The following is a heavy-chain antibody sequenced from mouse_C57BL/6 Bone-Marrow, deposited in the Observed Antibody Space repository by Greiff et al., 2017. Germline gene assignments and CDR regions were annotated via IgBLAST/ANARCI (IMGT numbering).Heavy chain of an antibody. D-gene: IGHD1-1*01. V-gene: IGHV1-50*01. CDR3: ARDGSPFFDY. CDR2: IDPSDSYT. J-gene: IGHJ2*01. CDR1: GYTFTSYW. Sequence: QVQLQQPGAELVKPGASVKLSCKASGYTFTSYWMQWVKQRPGQGLEWIGEIDPSDSYTNYNQKFKGKATLTVDPSSSTAYMQLSSLTSEDAAVYYCARDGSPFFDYWGQGTTLTVSS.